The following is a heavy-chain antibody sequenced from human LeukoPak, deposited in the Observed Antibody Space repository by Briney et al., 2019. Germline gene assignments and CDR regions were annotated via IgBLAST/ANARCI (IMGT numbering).Heavy chain of an antibody. CDR2: IIPIFGTA. J-gene: IGHJ5*02. D-gene: IGHD2-15*01. V-gene: IGHV1-69*06. Sequence: SVKVSCKASGYTFTSYGISWVRQAPGQGLEWMGGIIPIFGTANYAQKFQGRVTITADKSTSTAYMELSSLRSEDTAVYYCARVGCSGGSCLNWFDPWGQGTLVTVSS. CDR3: ARVGCSGGSCLNWFDP. CDR1: GYTFTSYG.